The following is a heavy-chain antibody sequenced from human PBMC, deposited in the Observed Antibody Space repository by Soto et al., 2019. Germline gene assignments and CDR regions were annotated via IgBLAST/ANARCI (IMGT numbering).Heavy chain of an antibody. CDR1: GFTFSAYD. Sequence: GGTLRLSCSASGFTFSAYDMHWVRQTTGKGLEWVSAIGAADDPYYLGSVKGRFTISRENAKNSLYLQMNSLRAEDTAVYYCARAYSGRLPRRADYYFAMDVWGQGTTVTVSS. D-gene: IGHD2-15*01. V-gene: IGHV3-13*05. CDR2: IGAADDP. J-gene: IGHJ6*02. CDR3: ARAYSGRLPRRADYYFAMDV.